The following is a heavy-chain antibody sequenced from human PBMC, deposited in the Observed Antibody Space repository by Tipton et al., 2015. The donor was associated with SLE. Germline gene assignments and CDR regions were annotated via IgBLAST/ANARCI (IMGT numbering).Heavy chain of an antibody. V-gene: IGHV4-61*02. Sequence: TLSLTCTVSGGSISSGGYYWSWIRQPAGKGLEWIGRIYTSGSTNYNPSLKSRVTISVDTSKNQFSLKLSSVTAADTAVYYCAREGYSSSSVYYYMDVWGKGTTVTVSS. J-gene: IGHJ6*03. D-gene: IGHD6-6*01. CDR3: AREGYSSSSVYYYMDV. CDR2: IYTSGST. CDR1: GGSISSGGYY.